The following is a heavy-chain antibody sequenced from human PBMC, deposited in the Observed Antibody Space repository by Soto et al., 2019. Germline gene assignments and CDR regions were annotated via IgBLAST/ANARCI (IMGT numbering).Heavy chain of an antibody. D-gene: IGHD4-4*01. V-gene: IGHV3-30-3*01. Sequence: QVQLVESGGGVVQPGRSLRLSCAASGFTFSSYAMHWVRQAPGKGLEWVAVISYDGSNKYYADSVKGRFTISRDNSKNKLYLQLNSLRAEDTAVYYCARGWDDYSNYYYYYYGMDVWGQGTTVTVSS. J-gene: IGHJ6*02. CDR2: ISYDGSNK. CDR3: ARGWDDYSNYYYYYYGMDV. CDR1: GFTFSSYA.